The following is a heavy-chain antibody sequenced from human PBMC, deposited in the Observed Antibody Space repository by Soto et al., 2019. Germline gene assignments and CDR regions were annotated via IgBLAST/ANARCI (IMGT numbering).Heavy chain of an antibody. CDR1: GFTFIDYY. CDR2: ISSSGSTI. V-gene: IGHV3-11*01. CDR3: ARDIGRADAFDI. D-gene: IGHD3-16*02. J-gene: IGHJ3*02. Sequence: PGGPLRLSCAASGFTFIDYYMRWISQAPGKGLEWVSYISSSGSTIYYADSVKGRFNISRDNAKNSLYLQMNSLRAEDTAVYYGARDIGRADAFDIWGQGTMVTVSS.